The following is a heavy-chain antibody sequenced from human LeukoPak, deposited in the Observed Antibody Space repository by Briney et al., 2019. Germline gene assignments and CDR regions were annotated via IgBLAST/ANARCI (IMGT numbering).Heavy chain of an antibody. D-gene: IGHD6-13*01. V-gene: IGHV3-23*01. CDR3: AKFGGYSSSWFDY. Sequence: QSGGSLRLSCAASGFTFSSYAMSWVRQAPGKGLEWVSAISGSGGSTYYADSVKGRFTISGDNSKNTLYLQMNSLRAEDTAVYYCAKFGGYSSSWFDYWGQGTLVTVSS. CDR2: ISGSGGST. CDR1: GFTFSSYA. J-gene: IGHJ4*02.